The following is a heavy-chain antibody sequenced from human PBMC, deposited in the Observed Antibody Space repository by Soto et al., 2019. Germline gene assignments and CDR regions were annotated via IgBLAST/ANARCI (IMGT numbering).Heavy chain of an antibody. D-gene: IGHD2-15*01. CDR1: GFTFTSYG. Sequence: QVQLVQSGTEVKKPGASVKVSCKASGFTFTSYGITWVRQAPGQGLEWMGWISPYNGETNFAQKFQGRVTMTTDTSTTTAYTELRSLRSDDTAVYYCATAFCSGDTCYDSWGQGTLVTVSS. CDR3: ATAFCSGDTCYDS. J-gene: IGHJ5*01. CDR2: ISPYNGET. V-gene: IGHV1-18*01.